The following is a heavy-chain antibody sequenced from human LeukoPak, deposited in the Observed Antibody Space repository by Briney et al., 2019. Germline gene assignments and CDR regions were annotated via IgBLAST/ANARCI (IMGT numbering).Heavy chain of an antibody. V-gene: IGHV1-2*02. J-gene: IGHJ2*01. Sequence: ASVKVSCKASGYTFTGYYMHWVRQAPGQGLEWMGWINPNSGGTNYAQKFQGRVTMTRDTSISTAYMELSRLRSDDTAVYYCARGGVAARPEDDWYFDLWGRGTLVTVSS. CDR3: ARGGVAARPEDDWYFDL. D-gene: IGHD6-6*01. CDR1: GYTFTGYY. CDR2: INPNSGGT.